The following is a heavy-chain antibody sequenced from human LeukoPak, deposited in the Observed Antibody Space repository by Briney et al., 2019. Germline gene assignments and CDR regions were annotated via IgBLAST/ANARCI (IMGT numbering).Heavy chain of an antibody. Sequence: GGSLRLSCAASGFTFSSYELNWGRQAPGEGLEWGSYISSSGSTTYYADSVKGRFTISRDKAENSLYLQMNSLRAEDTAVYYCARDSAQYSDSSGSSDYWGQGTLVTVSS. CDR2: ISSSGSTT. CDR1: GFTFSSYE. J-gene: IGHJ4*02. CDR3: ARDSAQYSDSSGSSDY. D-gene: IGHD3-22*01. V-gene: IGHV3-48*03.